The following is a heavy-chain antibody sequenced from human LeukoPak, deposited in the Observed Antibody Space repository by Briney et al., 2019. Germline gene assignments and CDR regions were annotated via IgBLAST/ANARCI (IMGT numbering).Heavy chain of an antibody. CDR1: GGSISSYY. CDR3: ARWGNSPYSSSSLRWFDP. CDR2: IYYSGST. J-gene: IGHJ5*02. Sequence: TSETLSLTCTVSGGSISSYYWSWIRQPPGKGLEWIGYIYYSGSTNYNPSLKSRVTISVDTSKNQFSLKLSSVTAADTAVYYCARWGNSPYSSSSLRWFDPWGQGTLVTVSS. D-gene: IGHD6-6*01. V-gene: IGHV4-59*01.